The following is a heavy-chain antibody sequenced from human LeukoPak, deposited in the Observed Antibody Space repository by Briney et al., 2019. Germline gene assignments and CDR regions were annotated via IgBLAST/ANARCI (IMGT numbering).Heavy chain of an antibody. J-gene: IGHJ6*02. CDR3: AVSLTTGGYYGMDV. D-gene: IGHD1-1*01. CDR2: FDPEDSET. Sequence: ASVKVSCKVSGYTLTELSLHWVRQAPGKGHEWMGRFDPEDSETIYARKFQGRVTMTEDTSTDTAYMELSSLRSEDTAVYFCAVSLTTGGYYGMDVWGQGTTVTVSS. V-gene: IGHV1-24*01. CDR1: GYTLTELS.